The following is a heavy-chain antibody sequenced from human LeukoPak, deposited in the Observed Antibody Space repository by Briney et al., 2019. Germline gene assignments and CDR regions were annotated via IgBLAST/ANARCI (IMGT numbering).Heavy chain of an antibody. V-gene: IGHV3-30*04. J-gene: IGHJ4*02. CDR1: GFTFSSYA. D-gene: IGHD2-15*01. Sequence: GRSLRLSCAASGFTFSSYAMHWVRQAPGKGLEWVAVISYDGSNKYYADSVKGRFTISRDNSKNTLYLQMNSLRAEDTAVYYCAKVPSGYCSGGSCRDYWGQGTLVTVSS. CDR2: ISYDGSNK. CDR3: AKVPSGYCSGGSCRDY.